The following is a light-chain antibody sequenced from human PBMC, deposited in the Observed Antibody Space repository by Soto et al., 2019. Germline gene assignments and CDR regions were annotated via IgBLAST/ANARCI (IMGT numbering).Light chain of an antibody. CDR1: QSISSY. J-gene: IGKJ1*01. V-gene: IGKV1-39*01. CDR2: AAS. Sequence: DLQMTQSPSSLSASVGDRVTITCRASQSISSYLNWYQQKPGKAPKLLMYAASSLQSGVPSRFSGSGSGTDFTLTISSLQPEDFATYYCQQSSSTLWTFGQGTKVEIK. CDR3: QQSSSTLWT.